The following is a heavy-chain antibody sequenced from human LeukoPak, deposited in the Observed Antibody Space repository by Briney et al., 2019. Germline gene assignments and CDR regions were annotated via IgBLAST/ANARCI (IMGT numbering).Heavy chain of an antibody. D-gene: IGHD3-10*01. Sequence: GSLRLSCAASGFTFSSYAMHWVRQAPGKGLEWVAVISYDGSNKYYADSVKGRFTISRDNSKNTLYLQMNSLRAEDTAVYYCARDPYGSGSYLSGGFDPWGQGTLATVSS. CDR2: ISYDGSNK. CDR3: ARDPYGSGSYLSGGFDP. J-gene: IGHJ5*02. CDR1: GFTFSSYA. V-gene: IGHV3-30*04.